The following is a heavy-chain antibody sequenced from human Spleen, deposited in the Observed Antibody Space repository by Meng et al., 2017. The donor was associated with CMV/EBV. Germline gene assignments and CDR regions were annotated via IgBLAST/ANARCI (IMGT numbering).Heavy chain of an antibody. CDR1: GFTFADYA. V-gene: IGHV3-9*01. Sequence: GGSLRLSCVASGFTFADYAMHWVRQAPGKGLEWVSGINWNTGNIGYADSVKGRFTISRDDAKNSLYLQMNSLRAEETAVYYWARAPGGGSYGWGQGTLVTVSS. D-gene: IGHD1-26*01. J-gene: IGHJ4*02. CDR3: ARAPGGGSYG. CDR2: INWNTGNI.